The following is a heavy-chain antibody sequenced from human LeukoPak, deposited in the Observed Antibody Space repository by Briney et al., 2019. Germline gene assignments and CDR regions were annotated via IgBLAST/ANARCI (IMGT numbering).Heavy chain of an antibody. J-gene: IGHJ6*02. Sequence: ASVKVSCKASGYTFTSYGISWVRQAPGQGLEWMGWISAYNGNTNYAQKLQGRVTMTTDTSTSTAYMELRSLRSDDTAVYYCARLDYDSSESYYYYGMDVWGQGTTVTVSS. V-gene: IGHV1-18*01. CDR2: ISAYNGNT. D-gene: IGHD3-22*01. CDR3: ARLDYDSSESYYYYGMDV. CDR1: GYTFTSYG.